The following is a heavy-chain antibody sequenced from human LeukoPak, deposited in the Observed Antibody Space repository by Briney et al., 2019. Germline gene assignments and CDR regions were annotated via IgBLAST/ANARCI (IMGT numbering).Heavy chain of an antibody. D-gene: IGHD1-7*01. CDR3: ARSEGGDWNYTPNY. CDR1: GFTFSSYA. V-gene: IGHV3-30-3*01. J-gene: IGHJ4*02. Sequence: PGRSLGLSCAASGFTFSSYAMHWVRQAPGKGLEWVAVISYDGSNKYYADSVKGRFTISRDNSKNTLYLQMNSLRAEDTAVYYCARSEGGDWNYTPNYWGQGTLVTVSS. CDR2: ISYDGSNK.